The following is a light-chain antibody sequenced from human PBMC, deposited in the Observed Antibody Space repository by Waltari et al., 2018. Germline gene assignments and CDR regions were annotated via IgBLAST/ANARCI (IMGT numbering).Light chain of an antibody. V-gene: IGLV2-14*01. J-gene: IGLJ2*01. CDR3: SSYTSSSTLGV. CDR1: RSDVGGYNY. Sequence: QSALTQPASVSGSPGQSITISCTGTRSDVGGYNYVPWYQPHPGKAPKLMIYEVSNRPSGVSNRFSGSKSGNTASLTISGLQAEDEADYYCSSYTSSSTLGVFGGGTKLTVL. CDR2: EVS.